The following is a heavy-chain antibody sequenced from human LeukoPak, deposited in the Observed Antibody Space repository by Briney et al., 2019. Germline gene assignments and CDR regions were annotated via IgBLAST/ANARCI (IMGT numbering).Heavy chain of an antibody. J-gene: IGHJ4*02. CDR1: GYSISSGYY. V-gene: IGHV4-38-2*02. Sequence: SETLSLTCTVSGYSISSGYYWGWIRQPPGKGLEWIGSIYHSGSTYYNPSLKSRVTISVDTSKNQLSLKLSSVTAADTAVYYCARAKYSNYVDYWGQGTLVTVSS. CDR3: ARAKYSNYVDY. D-gene: IGHD4-11*01. CDR2: IYHSGST.